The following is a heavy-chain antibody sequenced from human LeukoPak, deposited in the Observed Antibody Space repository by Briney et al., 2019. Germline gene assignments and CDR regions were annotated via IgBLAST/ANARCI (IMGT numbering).Heavy chain of an antibody. CDR1: GGSISSSSYY. CDR2: IYYSGST. V-gene: IGHV4-39*07. Sequence: SETLSLTCTVSGGSISSSSYYWGWIRQPPGRGLEWIGSIYYSGSTYYNPSLKSRVTISVDTSKNQFSLKLSSVTAADTAVYYCARNREYCSSTSCLAQFDYWGQGTLVTVSS. CDR3: ARNREYCSSTSCLAQFDY. D-gene: IGHD2-2*01. J-gene: IGHJ4*02.